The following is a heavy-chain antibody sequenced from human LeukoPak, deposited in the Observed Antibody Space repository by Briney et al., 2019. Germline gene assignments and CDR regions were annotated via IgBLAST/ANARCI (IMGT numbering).Heavy chain of an antibody. D-gene: IGHD5-18*01. CDR1: GGSISGCY. CDR3: AREGYSYGVGMDG. J-gene: IGHJ6*01. V-gene: IGHV4-59*01. Sequence: PSETLSLTCTLSGGSISGCYWSWVRQPPGKGLGWIWYISYSGSTTYHTSLKTRFTISIDTSKNQFSLKLSSVAAADPAVYSWAREGYSYGVGMDGWGQGTTVTVSS. CDR2: ISYSGST.